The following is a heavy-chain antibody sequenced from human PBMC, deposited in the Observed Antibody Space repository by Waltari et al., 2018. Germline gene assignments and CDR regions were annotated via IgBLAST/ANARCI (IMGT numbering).Heavy chain of an antibody. J-gene: IGHJ5*02. CDR1: GGSISSGSYY. Sequence: QVQLQESGPGLVKPSQTLSLTCTVSGGSISSGSYYWSWIRQPAGKGLEWIGRIYTSGSTNYNPSLKSRVTISVDTSKNQFSLKLSSVTAADTAVYYCARGGSGWYRERNWFDPWGQGTLVTVSS. V-gene: IGHV4-61*02. CDR3: ARGGSGWYRERNWFDP. CDR2: IYTSGST. D-gene: IGHD6-19*01.